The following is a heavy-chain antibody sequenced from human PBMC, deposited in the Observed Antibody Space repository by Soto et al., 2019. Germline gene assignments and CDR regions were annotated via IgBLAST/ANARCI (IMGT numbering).Heavy chain of an antibody. V-gene: IGHV1-3*01. Sequence: ASVKVSCKASGYTFTSYAMHWVRQAPGQRLEWMGWINAGNGNTKYSQKFQGRVTITRDTSASTAYMELSGLRSEDTAVYYCAREWYSSSWYEGDQFDYWGQGTLVTVSS. J-gene: IGHJ4*02. CDR1: GYTFTSYA. CDR2: INAGNGNT. D-gene: IGHD6-13*01. CDR3: AREWYSSSWYEGDQFDY.